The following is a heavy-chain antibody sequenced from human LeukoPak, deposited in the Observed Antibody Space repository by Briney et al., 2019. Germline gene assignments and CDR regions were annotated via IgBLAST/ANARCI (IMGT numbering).Heavy chain of an antibody. V-gene: IGHV4-59*08. Sequence: PGGSLRLSCAASGFTFDDYAMHWVRQAPGKGLEGIGYIYHSGSTNYNPSLKSRVTISVDTSKNQFSLKLSSVTAADTAVYYCARLRGDGYNRVFDYWGQGTLVTVSS. CDR2: IYHSGST. D-gene: IGHD5-24*01. CDR3: ARLRGDGYNRVFDY. J-gene: IGHJ4*02. CDR1: GFTFDDYA.